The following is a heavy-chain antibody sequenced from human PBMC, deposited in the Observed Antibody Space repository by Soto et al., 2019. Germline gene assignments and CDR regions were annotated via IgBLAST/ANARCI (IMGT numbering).Heavy chain of an antibody. J-gene: IGHJ5*02. CDR2: IYYSGST. D-gene: IGHD3-16*01. V-gene: IGHV4-39*01. CDR1: GGSISSSSYY. CDR3: ATSRPWGELRAGWFDP. Sequence: QLQLQESGPGLVKPSETLSLTCTVSGGSISSSSYYWDWIRQPPGKGLEWIGSIYYSGSTSYNPSLKSRVTISVDTSMNQSSRKLSSVTAADTAVYFCATSRPWGELRAGWFDPWGQGTRVTVSS.